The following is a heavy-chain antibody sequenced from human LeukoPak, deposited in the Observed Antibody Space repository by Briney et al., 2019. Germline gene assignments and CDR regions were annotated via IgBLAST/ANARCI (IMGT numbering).Heavy chain of an antibody. D-gene: IGHD3-10*01. CDR3: ARGSGSYYNTVGAFDI. CDR1: GYTFTEYY. Sequence: ASVKVSCKASGYTFTEYYIHWVRQAPGQGLEWMGWINPNSGGTNYAQKFQGRVTMTKNTSISTAYMELSSLRSEDTAVYYCARGSGSYYNTVGAFDIWGQGTMVTVSS. V-gene: IGHV1-2*02. CDR2: INPNSGGT. J-gene: IGHJ3*02.